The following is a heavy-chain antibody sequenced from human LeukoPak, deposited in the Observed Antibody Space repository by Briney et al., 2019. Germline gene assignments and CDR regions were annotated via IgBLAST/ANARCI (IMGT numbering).Heavy chain of an antibody. Sequence: SGTPFPTCNVSGGSIRTHYWSWIPQPPREGLGGIGYIYYSGSTNYNPSLKSRVTISVDTSKNQFSLKLSSVTAADTAVYYCARRKLVGASPFDYWGQGTLVTVSS. CDR1: GGSIRTHY. CDR2: IYYSGST. CDR3: ARRKLVGASPFDY. J-gene: IGHJ4*02. D-gene: IGHD1-26*01. V-gene: IGHV4-59*11.